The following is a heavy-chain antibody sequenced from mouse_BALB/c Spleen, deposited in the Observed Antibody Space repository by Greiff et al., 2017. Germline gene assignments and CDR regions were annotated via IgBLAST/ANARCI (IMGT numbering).Heavy chain of an antibody. CDR1: GFTFSSYG. CDR3: ARSGEGRFAY. J-gene: IGHJ3*01. D-gene: IGHD3-1*01. Sequence: EVQLVESGGDLVKPGGSLKLSCAASGFTFSSYGMSWVRQTPDKRLEWVATISSGGSYTYYPDSVKGRFTISRDNAKNTLYLQMSSLKSEDTAMYYCARSGEGRFAYWGQGTLVTVSA. V-gene: IGHV5-6*01. CDR2: ISSGGSYT.